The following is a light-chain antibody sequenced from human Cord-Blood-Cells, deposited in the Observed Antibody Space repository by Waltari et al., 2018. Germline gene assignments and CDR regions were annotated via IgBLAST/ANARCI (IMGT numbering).Light chain of an antibody. V-gene: IGLV2-14*01. CDR3: SSYTSISALV. J-gene: IGLJ2*01. CDR2: DVS. Sequence: QSALTQPASVYGSPGQAITLSCTGTSRDVGGYKYVSCYQQHPGKAPRLMIYDVSNRPAGVPNRFSGSMSGNTASLTISGLQAEDEADYYCSSYTSISALVFGGGTKLTVL. CDR1: SRDVGGYKY.